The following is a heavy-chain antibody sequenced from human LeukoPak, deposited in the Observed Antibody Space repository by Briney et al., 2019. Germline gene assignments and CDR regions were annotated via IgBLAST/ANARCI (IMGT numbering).Heavy chain of an antibody. CDR2: IKQDGSER. CDR1: GFTFSDYW. Sequence: GGSLRLSCAASGFTFSDYWMSWVRQAPGKGLEWVANIKQDGSERYYVDSVKGRITLSRDNAKNLLFLQMNSLRAEDTAVYYCARDRDIVVVPAAHPNYFDYWGQGTLVTVSS. D-gene: IGHD2-2*01. CDR3: ARDRDIVVVPAAHPNYFDY. V-gene: IGHV3-7*01. J-gene: IGHJ4*02.